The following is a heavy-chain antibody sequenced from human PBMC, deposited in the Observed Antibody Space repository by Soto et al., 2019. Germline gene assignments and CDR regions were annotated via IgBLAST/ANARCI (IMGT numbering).Heavy chain of an antibody. J-gene: IGHJ4*02. CDR3: ARADGDYVVGY. V-gene: IGHV4-31*02. CDR2: IYYSGTT. Sequence: WTWIRQHPGKGLEWIGYIYYSGTTFYNPSLKNRVTISVDTSKNQFSLKLSSVTAADTAVYYCARADGDYVVGYWGQGTLVTVSS. D-gene: IGHD4-17*01.